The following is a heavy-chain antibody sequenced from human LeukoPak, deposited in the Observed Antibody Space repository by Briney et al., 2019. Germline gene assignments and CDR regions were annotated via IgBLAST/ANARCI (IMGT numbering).Heavy chain of an antibody. V-gene: IGHV3-7*04. J-gene: IGHJ3*02. CDR2: IKQDRSEK. D-gene: IGHD3-22*01. CDR3: VRGPRYYDDSGFHYGVFDI. Sequence: GGSLRLSCAASGFTFTNYWMSWVRQAPGKGLELVANIKQDRSEKYYVDSVKGRFTISRDNAKNSLYLQMNSLRAEDTAVYYCVRGPRYYDDSGFHYGVFDIWGPGTVVTVSS. CDR1: GFTFTNYW.